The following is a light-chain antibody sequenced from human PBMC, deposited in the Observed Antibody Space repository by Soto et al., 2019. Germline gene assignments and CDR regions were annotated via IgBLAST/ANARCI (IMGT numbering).Light chain of an antibody. J-gene: IGKJ5*01. CDR2: GAS. CDR1: QSVSNN. V-gene: IGKV3-15*01. CDR3: QQYYSYLIT. Sequence: EIVLTQSPGSLSLSPGERATLSCRASQSVSNNYLAWYQQKPGQAPRLLIYGASTRATGIPARFSGSGSGTESTLTISCLQSEDFATYYCQQYYSYLITFGQGTRLEIK.